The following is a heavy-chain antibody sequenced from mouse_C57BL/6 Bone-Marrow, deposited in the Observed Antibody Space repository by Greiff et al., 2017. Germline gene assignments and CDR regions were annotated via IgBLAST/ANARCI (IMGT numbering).Heavy chain of an antibody. CDR1: GYTFTDYY. Sequence: QVHVKQSGPELVKPGASVKISCKASGYTFTDYYINWVKQRPGQGLEWIGWIFPGSGSTYYNEKFKGKATLTVDKSSSTAYMLLSSLTSEDSAVYFCARGYYAPYAMDYWGQGTSVTVSS. CDR2: IFPGSGST. CDR3: ARGYYAPYAMDY. D-gene: IGHD1-1*01. J-gene: IGHJ4*01. V-gene: IGHV1-75*01.